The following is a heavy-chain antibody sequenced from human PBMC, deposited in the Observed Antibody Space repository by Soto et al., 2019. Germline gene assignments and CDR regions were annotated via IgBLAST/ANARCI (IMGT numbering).Heavy chain of an antibody. CDR2: ISITTNYI. Sequence: GGSLRLSCAASGFTFTRYGMNWVRQAPGKGLEWVSSISITTNYIYYADSMKGRFTVSRDNAKNSVYLEMNSLSAEDTAVYYCARESEDLTSNFDYWGQGTLVTVSS. CDR1: GFTFTRYG. CDR3: ARESEDLTSNFDY. J-gene: IGHJ4*02. V-gene: IGHV3-21*01.